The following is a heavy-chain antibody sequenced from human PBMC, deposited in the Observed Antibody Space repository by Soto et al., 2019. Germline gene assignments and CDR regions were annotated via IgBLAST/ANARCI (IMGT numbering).Heavy chain of an antibody. V-gene: IGHV3-23*01. CDR2: ISGSGGST. CDR3: ARLRVVVPAAFNFDY. J-gene: IGHJ4*02. Sequence: PGGSLRLSCAASGFTFSSYAMSWVRQAPGKGLEWVSAISGSGGSTYYADSVKGRFTISRDNSKNTLYLQMNSLRAEDTAVYYCARLRVVVPAAFNFDYWGQGTLVTVSS. CDR1: GFTFSSYA. D-gene: IGHD2-2*01.